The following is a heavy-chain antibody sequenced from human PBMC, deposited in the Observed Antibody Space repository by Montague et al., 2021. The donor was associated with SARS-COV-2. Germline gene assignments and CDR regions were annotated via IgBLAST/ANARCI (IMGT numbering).Heavy chain of an antibody. V-gene: IGHV4-59*13. D-gene: IGHD2-21*01. J-gene: IGHJ2*01. Sequence: ETLSLTCSVSGGSINNYYWGWVRQSPGKGLEWIGYIYYSGSVXXXYXXXLKXRVSVSVDTSENQFSLKLTSVTAADTAVYYCARRGGGEVFARFMYWYFDVWGRGSLATVSS. CDR3: ARRGGGEVFARFMYWYFDV. CDR1: GGSINNYY. CDR2: IYYSGSVXX.